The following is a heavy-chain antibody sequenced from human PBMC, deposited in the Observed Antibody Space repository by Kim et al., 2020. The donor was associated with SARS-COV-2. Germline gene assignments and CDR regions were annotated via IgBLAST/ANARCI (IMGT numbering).Heavy chain of an antibody. CDR3: AARTSFYCGGDCYRIDY. Sequence: SETLSLTCAVYGGSFSGYYWSWIRQPPGKGLEWIGEINHSGSTNYNPSLKSRVTISVDTSKNQFSLKLSSVTAADTAVYYCAARTSFYCGGDCYRIDYWG. CDR1: GGSFSGYY. V-gene: IGHV4-34*01. D-gene: IGHD2-21*02. J-gene: IGHJ4*01. CDR2: INHSGST.